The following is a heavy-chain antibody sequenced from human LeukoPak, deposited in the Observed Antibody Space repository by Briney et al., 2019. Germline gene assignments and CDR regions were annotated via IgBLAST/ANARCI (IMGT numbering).Heavy chain of an antibody. J-gene: IGHJ4*02. Sequence: PGESLRLSCAASGFTFSSYGMHWVRQAPGKGLEWVAVIWYDGSNKYYADSVKGRFTISRDNSKNTLYLQMNSLRAEDTAVYYCARDVLAVPLGYWGQGTLVTVSS. CDR3: ARDVLAVPLGY. CDR1: GFTFSSYG. D-gene: IGHD6-19*01. CDR2: IWYDGSNK. V-gene: IGHV3-33*01.